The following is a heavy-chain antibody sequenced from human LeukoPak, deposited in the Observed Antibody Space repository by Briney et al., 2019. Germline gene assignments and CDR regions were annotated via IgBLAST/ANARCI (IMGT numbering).Heavy chain of an antibody. Sequence: GGSLRLSCAASGFTLSTYAMSWVRQTPGKGLEWVSSISSSSYIYYADSVKGRFTISRDNAKNSLYLQMNSLRAEDTAVYYCARDSGNYLDAFDIWGQGTMVTVSS. V-gene: IGHV3-21*01. CDR1: GFTLSTYA. CDR2: ISSSSYI. J-gene: IGHJ3*02. D-gene: IGHD1-7*01. CDR3: ARDSGNYLDAFDI.